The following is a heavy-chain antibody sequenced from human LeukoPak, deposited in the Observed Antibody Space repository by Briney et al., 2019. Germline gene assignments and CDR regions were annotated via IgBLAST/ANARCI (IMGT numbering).Heavy chain of an antibody. Sequence: PSETLSLTYAVYGGSFSGYYWSWIRQPPGKGLEWIGDINHSGRTNYNPSIKSRVTISVATSKYQSSLKLSSVTAADTAVYYGAGAGWTPPRDAFDIWGQGTMVTASS. V-gene: IGHV4-34*01. D-gene: IGHD2-15*01. CDR3: AGAGWTPPRDAFDI. CDR2: INHSGRT. J-gene: IGHJ3*02. CDR1: GGSFSGYY.